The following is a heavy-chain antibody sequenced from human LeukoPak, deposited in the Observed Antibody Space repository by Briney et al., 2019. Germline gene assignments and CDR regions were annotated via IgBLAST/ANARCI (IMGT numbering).Heavy chain of an antibody. J-gene: IGHJ5*02. V-gene: IGHV3-48*03. D-gene: IGHD2-15*01. CDR3: ARARRDCSGSSCYPDYTWFDP. Sequence: GGSLRLARALDTLTLSSFEMNWVRQAPRKGLDWVSYIRSSGSAIYYADAVRGRFTSSRDNATSSLYLQLTRLRSEDTAVYYCARARRDCSGSSCYPDYTWFDPWGQGTLVTVSS. CDR1: TLTLSSFE. CDR2: IRSSGSAI.